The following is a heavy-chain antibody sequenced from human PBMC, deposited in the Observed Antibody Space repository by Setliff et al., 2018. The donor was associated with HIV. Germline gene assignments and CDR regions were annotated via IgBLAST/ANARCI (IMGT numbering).Heavy chain of an antibody. V-gene: IGHV1-18*01. Sequence: ASVKVSCKASGYPFTSYGICWVRQAPGHGLEWMGYISPYNGDAYYAEKFQGRVTMTTDTSTTAVSMELTNLRSDDTAVYFCARSLTYDYTWFDPWGQGTLVTVSS. CDR1: GYPFTSYG. J-gene: IGHJ5*02. CDR3: ARSLTYDYTWFDP. D-gene: IGHD4-4*01. CDR2: ISPYNGDA.